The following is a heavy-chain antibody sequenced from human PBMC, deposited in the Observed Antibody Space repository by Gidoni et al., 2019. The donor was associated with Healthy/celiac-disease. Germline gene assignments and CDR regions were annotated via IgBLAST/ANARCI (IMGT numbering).Heavy chain of an antibody. J-gene: IGHJ5*02. CDR3: ARDVVSGYGGGGIWFDP. V-gene: IGHV1-69*01. CDR2: IIPIFGTA. CDR1: GGTFSSYA. Sequence: QLVQSGAEVKKPGSAVKVSCKASGGTFSSYAISWVRQATGQGLEWMGGIIPIFGTANYAQKYQGRVTIIAGESTSTAYMELSSLRSENTGVYYCARDVVSGYGGGGIWFDPWGQGTLVTVSS. D-gene: IGHD4-17*01.